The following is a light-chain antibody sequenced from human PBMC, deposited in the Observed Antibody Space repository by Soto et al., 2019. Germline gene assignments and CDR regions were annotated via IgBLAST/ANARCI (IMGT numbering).Light chain of an antibody. CDR1: QSVSNNY. Sequence: EIVLTQSPGTLSLSPGERATLSCRASQSVSNNYLAWYQQKPGHAPRLLINGASSRATGIPDRFSGSGSGTDFTLTISRMEPEDIAVYYCQQYGSSPGTFGQGTKVEIK. J-gene: IGKJ1*01. V-gene: IGKV3-20*01. CDR3: QQYGSSPGT. CDR2: GAS.